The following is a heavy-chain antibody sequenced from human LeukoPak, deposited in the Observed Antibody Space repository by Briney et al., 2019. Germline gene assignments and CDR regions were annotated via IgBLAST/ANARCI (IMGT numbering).Heavy chain of an antibody. D-gene: IGHD2-2*01. CDR2: ISSSSSTI. V-gene: IGHV3-48*01. J-gene: IGHJ4*02. Sequence: GGSLRLSCAASGFTFSSYSRNWVRQAPGKGLEWVSYISSSSSTIYYADSVKGRFTISRDNAKNSLYLQMNSLRAEDTAVYYCAAGYCSSTSCYHPDYWGQGSLVTVSS. CDR1: GFTFSSYS. CDR3: AAGYCSSTSCYHPDY.